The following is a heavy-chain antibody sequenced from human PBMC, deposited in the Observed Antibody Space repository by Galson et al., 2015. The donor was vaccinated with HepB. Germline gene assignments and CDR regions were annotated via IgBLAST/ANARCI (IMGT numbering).Heavy chain of an antibody. CDR3: ARASSVAGSFDI. D-gene: IGHD6-19*01. CDR1: GDSVSSRSAA. CDR2: TYYRSKWFD. V-gene: IGHV6-1*01. Sequence: CAISGDSVSSRSAAWNWIRQSPSRGLEWLGRTYYRSKWFDEYAPSVKSRININPDTSRNHFSLQLNSVTPEDTALYYCARASSVAGSFDIWGQGTMVTVSS. J-gene: IGHJ3*02.